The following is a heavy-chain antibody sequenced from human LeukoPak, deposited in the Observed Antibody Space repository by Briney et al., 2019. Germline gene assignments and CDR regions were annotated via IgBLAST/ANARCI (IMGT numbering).Heavy chain of an antibody. CDR3: AKDLGDGYNCVFDY. CDR2: SGSGGST. J-gene: IGHJ4*02. D-gene: IGHD5-24*01. Sequence: SGSGGSTYYADSVKGRFTISRDNSKNTLYLQMNSLRAEDTAVYYCAKDLGDGYNCVFDYWGQGTLVTVSS. V-gene: IGHV3-23*01.